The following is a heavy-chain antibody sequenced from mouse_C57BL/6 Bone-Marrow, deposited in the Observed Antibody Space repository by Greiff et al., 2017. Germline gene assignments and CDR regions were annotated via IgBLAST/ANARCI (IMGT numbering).Heavy chain of an antibody. J-gene: IGHJ2*01. Sequence: QVQLQQPGAELVKPGASVKLSCKASGYTFTSYWMQWVKQRPGQGLEWIGEIDPSDSYTNYNQKFKGKATFTVDTSSSTAYMQLSSLTSEDSAVYYCLYYGYDDYDCWGQGTTLTVSS. D-gene: IGHD2-2*01. CDR2: IDPSDSYT. CDR3: LYYGYDDYDC. V-gene: IGHV1-50*01. CDR1: GYTFTSYW.